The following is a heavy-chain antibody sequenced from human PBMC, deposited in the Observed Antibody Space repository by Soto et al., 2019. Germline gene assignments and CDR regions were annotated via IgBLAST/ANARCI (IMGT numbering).Heavy chain of an antibody. J-gene: IGHJ2*01. D-gene: IGHD6-6*01. Sequence: SGKVSYNASGGTFSSYDISWERQAPGQGLEWMGGIIPIFGTANYAQKFQGRVTIIADKSTSTAYMELSSLRAEDTAVYNGARSIAARLVKTHWYFDLWGRGSLGT. CDR3: ARSIAARLVKTHWYFDL. CDR2: IIPIFGTA. CDR1: GGTFSSYD. V-gene: IGHV1-69*06.